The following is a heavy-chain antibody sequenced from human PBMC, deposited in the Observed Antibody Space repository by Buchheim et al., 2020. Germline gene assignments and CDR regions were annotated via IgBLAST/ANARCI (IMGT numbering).Heavy chain of an antibody. CDR2: TYHSGSP. Sequence: HLQLQESDSGLVKPSETLSLTCAVSGDPITSGPYSWSWIRQRPGKGLEWIGYTYHSGSPNYNPSLQSLLIISVDKSKNQFSLNLRSMTAADTAVYYCARGYRYAYYFDYWGQGTL. D-gene: IGHD3-16*02. CDR3: ARGYRYAYYFDY. V-gene: IGHV4-30-2*01. J-gene: IGHJ4*02. CDR1: GDPITSGPYS.